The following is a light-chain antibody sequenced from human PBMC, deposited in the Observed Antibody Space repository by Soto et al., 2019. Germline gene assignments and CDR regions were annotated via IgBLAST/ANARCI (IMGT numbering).Light chain of an antibody. J-gene: IGKJ1*01. Sequence: DIQTTQSPSTLSPSVVDRVTITCRASQSISSWLAWYQQKPGKAPKLLISKASSLESGVPSRFSGSGSGTEFTLTISSLQPDDFATYFCQQYNSYWTVGQGNKVDIK. CDR1: QSISSW. CDR3: QQYNSYWT. CDR2: KAS. V-gene: IGKV1-5*03.